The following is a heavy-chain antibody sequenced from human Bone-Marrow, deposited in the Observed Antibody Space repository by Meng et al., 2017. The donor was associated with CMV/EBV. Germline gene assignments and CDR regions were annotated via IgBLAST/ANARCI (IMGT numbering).Heavy chain of an antibody. V-gene: IGHV1-18*01. Sequence: ASVKDSCKASGYTFTSYGISWVRQAPGQGLEWMGWISAYNGNTNYAQKLQGRVTMTTETSTSTAYMEPRSLRSDDTAVYYCARDEIGYCSSTSCYTSINYYYYSIVFCAQGTTVTVSS. J-gene: IGHJ6*02. CDR2: ISAYNGNT. CDR1: GYTFTSYG. D-gene: IGHD2-2*02. CDR3: ARDEIGYCSSTSCYTSINYYYYSIVF.